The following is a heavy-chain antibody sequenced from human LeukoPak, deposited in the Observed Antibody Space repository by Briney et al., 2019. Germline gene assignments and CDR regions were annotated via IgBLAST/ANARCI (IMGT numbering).Heavy chain of an antibody. J-gene: IGHJ5*02. CDR3: ARDSGYDSRGFYYGGFDP. D-gene: IGHD3-22*01. CDR2: IHYSGSP. Sequence: SETLSLTCTVSGGSFSSGAYYWSWIRQLPGKGLEWIGYIHYSGSPYYNPSLESRVSISGDTPKNQFSLTLSSVTVADTAVYYCARDSGYDSRGFYYGGFDPWGQGILVTVSS. CDR1: GGSFSSGAYY. V-gene: IGHV4-31*03.